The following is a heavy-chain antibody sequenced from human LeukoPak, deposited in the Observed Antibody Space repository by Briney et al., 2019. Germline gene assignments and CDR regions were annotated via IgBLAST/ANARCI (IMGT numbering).Heavy chain of an antibody. J-gene: IGHJ6*03. V-gene: IGHV1-2*02. CDR2: INPNSGGT. D-gene: IGHD3-10*01. CDR1: GYTFTGYY. Sequence: GSVKVSCKASGYTFTGYYMHWVRQAPGQGLEWMGWINPNSGGTNYAQKFQGRVTMTRDTSISTAYMELSRLRSDDTAVYYCARWVSDDRDYYYYYMDVWGKGTTVTVSS. CDR3: ARWVSDDRDYYYYYMDV.